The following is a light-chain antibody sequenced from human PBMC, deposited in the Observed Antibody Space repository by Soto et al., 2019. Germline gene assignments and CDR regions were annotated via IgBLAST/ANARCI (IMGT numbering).Light chain of an antibody. Sequence: EIVLTQSPGTLSLSPGERATLSCRASQSVSSSYLAWYQQKPGQTPRLLFYGASLRDTGIPYRFSGSGSETDFTLTISRLEPEDFAVYYCQQYGSSPFTFGPGTKVDIK. V-gene: IGKV3-20*01. CDR2: GAS. CDR3: QQYGSSPFT. J-gene: IGKJ3*01. CDR1: QSVSSSY.